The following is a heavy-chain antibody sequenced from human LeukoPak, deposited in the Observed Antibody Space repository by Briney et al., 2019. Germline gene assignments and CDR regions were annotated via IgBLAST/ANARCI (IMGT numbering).Heavy chain of an antibody. Sequence: ASVKVSCKASGYTFTGYYMHWVRQAAGQGLEWMGWSYPNSGGTNYAQKFQGRVTMTRDTSISTAYMELSRLRSDDTAVYCCARDLVVVVPAAVFDPWGQGTLVTVSS. CDR3: ARDLVVVVPAAVFDP. CDR1: GYTFTGYY. CDR2: SYPNSGGT. V-gene: IGHV1-2*02. J-gene: IGHJ5*02. D-gene: IGHD2-2*01.